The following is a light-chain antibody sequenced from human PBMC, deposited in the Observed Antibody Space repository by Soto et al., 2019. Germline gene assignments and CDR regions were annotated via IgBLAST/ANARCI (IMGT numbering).Light chain of an antibody. CDR1: QSLSSTY. CDR2: DAS. J-gene: IGKJ1*01. CDR3: QQYIDSPRT. Sequence: EIVLTQSPGTLSLSPGERATLSCRASQSLSSTYLAWYQQRPGQAPRLLIYDASSRATGIPDRFSGSGSGTDFTLTINRLEPEDSAVYYCQQYIDSPRTFGQGTKVEIK. V-gene: IGKV3-20*01.